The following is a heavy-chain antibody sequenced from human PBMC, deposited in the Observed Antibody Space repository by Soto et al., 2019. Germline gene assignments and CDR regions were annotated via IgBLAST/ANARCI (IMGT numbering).Heavy chain of an antibody. V-gene: IGHV5-51*01. CDR1: GYSFTNYW. CDR3: ARTSPQGGYKGGVDY. Sequence: PGESLKISCKGSGYSFTNYWIGWVRQMPRKGLEWMGIIYPGDSDTRYSPSFQGQVTISADKSISTAYLQWSSLKASDTAMYYCARTSPQGGYKGGVDYWGQGTLVTVSS. J-gene: IGHJ4*02. D-gene: IGHD6-25*01. CDR2: IYPGDSDT.